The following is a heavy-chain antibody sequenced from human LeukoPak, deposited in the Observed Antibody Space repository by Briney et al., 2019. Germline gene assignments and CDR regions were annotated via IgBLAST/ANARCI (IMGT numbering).Heavy chain of an antibody. D-gene: IGHD2-15*01. CDR3: AKSSGASTYYFDY. Sequence: PGGSLRLSCAASGFTFSSYAMSWVRQAPGKGLEWVSAMSADGGGTYIADSLKGRCTIPRDNSKSTLSLQMNSLRDEDTAIYYCAKSSGASTYYFDYWGQGILVTVS. CDR1: GFTFSSYA. V-gene: IGHV3-23*01. J-gene: IGHJ4*02. CDR2: MSADGGGT.